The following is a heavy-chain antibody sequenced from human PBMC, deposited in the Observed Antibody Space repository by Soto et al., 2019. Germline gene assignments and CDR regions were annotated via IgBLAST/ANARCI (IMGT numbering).Heavy chain of an antibody. J-gene: IGHJ6*02. V-gene: IGHV5-51*01. Sequence: EVQLVQSGAEVKKPGESLKISCKGSGYSFTSYWIGWVRQMPGKGLEWMGIIYPGDSDTRYSPSFQGQVTISADKSISTAYLRWSSLKASGTAMYYCARHGYGDYDRPYYYYGMDVWGQGTTVTVSS. CDR3: ARHGYGDYDRPYYYYGMDV. CDR1: GYSFTSYW. D-gene: IGHD4-17*01. CDR2: IYPGDSDT.